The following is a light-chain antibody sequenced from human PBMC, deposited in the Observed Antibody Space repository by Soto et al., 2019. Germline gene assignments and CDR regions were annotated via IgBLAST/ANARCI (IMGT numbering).Light chain of an antibody. J-gene: IGKJ1*01. CDR3: QQYNDYSAWT. CDR2: KAS. Sequence: DIQMTQSPSTLSGSVGDRVTITCRASQTISSWLAWYQQKPGKTPKLLIYKASTLKSGVPSRFSGSGSGTEFTLTISSLQPDDFATYYCQQYNDYSAWTFXQGTKVDIK. CDR1: QTISSW. V-gene: IGKV1-5*03.